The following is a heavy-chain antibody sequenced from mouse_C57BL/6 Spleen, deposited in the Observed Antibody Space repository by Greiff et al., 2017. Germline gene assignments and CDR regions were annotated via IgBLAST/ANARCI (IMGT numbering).Heavy chain of an antibody. J-gene: IGHJ4*01. CDR3: ARSDYGSSYGGAMDY. V-gene: IGHV1-54*01. CDR2: INTGSGGT. CDR1: GYAFTNYL. Sequence: QVQLQQSGAELVRPGTSVKVSCKASGYAFTNYLLAWVKQRPGKGLEWIGVINTGSGGTYYNEKLKGKATLTADKSSSTAYMQLSSLTSEDSAVYFCARSDYGSSYGGAMDYWGQGTSVTVSS. D-gene: IGHD1-1*01.